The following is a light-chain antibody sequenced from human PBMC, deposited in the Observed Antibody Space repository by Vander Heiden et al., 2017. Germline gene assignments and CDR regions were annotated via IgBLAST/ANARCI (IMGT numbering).Light chain of an antibody. CDR2: LGS. V-gene: IGKV2-28*01. CDR3: MQPLQTPRT. CDR1: QSLLYRDGNNY. Sequence: VLTQSPLFLPVTPGESASISCRSSQSLLYRDGNNYLDWYLQKPEQSPQLLIYLGSTRASGVPERFTGSGSGTDFALKITRVEAEDVGIYYCMQPLQTPRTFGQGTKVEI. J-gene: IGKJ1*01.